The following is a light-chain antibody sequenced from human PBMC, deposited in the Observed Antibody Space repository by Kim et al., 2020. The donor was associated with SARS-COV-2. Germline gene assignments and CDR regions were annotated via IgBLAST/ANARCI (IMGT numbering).Light chain of an antibody. J-gene: IGLJ1*01. V-gene: IGLV1-40*01. Sequence: PGQRVTISCTGSSSNSGAGYDVHWYQQLPGTAPKLLIYGNTNRPSGVPDRFSGSKSGTSASLAITGLQAEDEADYYCQSYDSTLRVFGTGTKVTVL. CDR2: GNT. CDR1: SSNSGAGYD. CDR3: QSYDSTLRV.